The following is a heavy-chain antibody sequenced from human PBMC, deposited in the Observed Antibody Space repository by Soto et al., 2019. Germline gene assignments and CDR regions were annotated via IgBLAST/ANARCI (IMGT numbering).Heavy chain of an antibody. CDR1: GFTFSDYY. CDR2: ISSSGSTI. Sequence: PGGSLRLSFAASGFTFSDYYMSWIRQAPGKALEWVSYISSSGSTIYYAVSVKGRFTITRDNAKNSLYLQMNSLRAEDTAVYYCARDLTPTAMYYYYGMDVWGQGTTVTVSS. D-gene: IGHD5-18*01. J-gene: IGHJ6*02. CDR3: ARDLTPTAMYYYYGMDV. V-gene: IGHV3-11*01.